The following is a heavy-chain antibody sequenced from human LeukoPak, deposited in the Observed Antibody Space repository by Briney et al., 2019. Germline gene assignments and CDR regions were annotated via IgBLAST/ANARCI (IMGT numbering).Heavy chain of an antibody. J-gene: IGHJ4*02. CDR1: GYTFTSYG. CDR3: ARDRALGSSWYWLGY. V-gene: IGHV1-18*01. CDR2: ISAYNGNT. Sequence: ASVKVSCKASGYTFTSYGISWVRQAPGQGLEWMGWISAYNGNTNYAQKLQGRVTMTTDTSTSTAYMELRSLRSDDTAVYYCARDRALGSSWYWLGYWGQGTLVTVSS. D-gene: IGHD6-13*01.